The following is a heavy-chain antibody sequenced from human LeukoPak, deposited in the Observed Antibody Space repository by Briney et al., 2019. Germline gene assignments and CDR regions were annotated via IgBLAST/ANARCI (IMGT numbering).Heavy chain of an antibody. V-gene: IGHV3-15*01. D-gene: IGHD3-16*01. CDR1: GFTFSNAW. Sequence: GGSLRLSCAASGFTFSNAWMSWVRQAPGKGLEWVGRIKSKTDGGTTDYAAPVKGRFTISRDNSKNTLYLQMNSLRAEDTAVYYCAKATDSGGRRYSFDYWGQGTLVTVSS. CDR2: IKSKTDGGTT. CDR3: AKATDSGGRRYSFDY. J-gene: IGHJ4*02.